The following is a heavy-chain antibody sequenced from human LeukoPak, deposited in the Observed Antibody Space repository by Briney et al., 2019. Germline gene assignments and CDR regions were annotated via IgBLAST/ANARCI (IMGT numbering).Heavy chain of an antibody. CDR1: GDFITAYY. J-gene: IGHJ4*02. V-gene: IGHV4-59*01. Sequence: KPSETLSLTCSVSGDFITAYYWSWIRQPPGKRLEWIGYVYYTGSTEYNPSLRSRVTISLDMSKQQFSLNLTSVTAADTAVYYCASNTGTVFDYWGQGALVTVSS. CDR3: ASNTGTVFDY. CDR2: VYYTGST. D-gene: IGHD7-27*01.